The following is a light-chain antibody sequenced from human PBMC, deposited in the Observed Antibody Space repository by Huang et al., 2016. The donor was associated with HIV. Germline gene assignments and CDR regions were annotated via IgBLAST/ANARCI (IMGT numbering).Light chain of an antibody. CDR2: GAS. Sequence: DIQMTHFPSSLSASVGYRVTITCRAIQGLSNSLAWYQQKPGKSPKLVVYGASRLDSGVPSRFNGSGSVADYTLTISSLQPEDFATYYCQQYYVNPPLTFGGGTKVEIK. J-gene: IGKJ4*01. V-gene: IGKV1-NL1*01. CDR1: QGLSNS. CDR3: QQYYVNPPLT.